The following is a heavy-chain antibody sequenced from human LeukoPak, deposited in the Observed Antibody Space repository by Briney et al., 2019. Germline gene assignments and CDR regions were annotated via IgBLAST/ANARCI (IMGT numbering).Heavy chain of an antibody. CDR2: IIPILGIA. CDR3: ANALGYCSGGSCYSFDY. V-gene: IGHV1-69*02. J-gene: IGHJ4*02. CDR1: GYTFTGYY. D-gene: IGHD2-15*01. Sequence: LGASVKVSCKTSGYTFTGYYMHWVRQAPGQGLEWMGRIIPILGIANYAQKFQGRVTITADKSTSTAYMELSSLRSEDTAAYYCANALGYCSGGSCYSFDYWGQGTLVTVSS.